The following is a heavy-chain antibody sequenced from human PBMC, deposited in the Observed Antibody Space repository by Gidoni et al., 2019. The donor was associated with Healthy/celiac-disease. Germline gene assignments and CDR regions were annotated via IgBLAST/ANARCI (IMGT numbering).Heavy chain of an antibody. J-gene: IGHJ4*02. V-gene: IGHV4-59*01. CDR2: IYSSGST. Sequence: QVQLQESGPGLVKPSETLSLTCTGSGGSISSYYWSWIRQPPGKGLEWIWYIYSSGSTNYNPSLKSRVTISVDTSKNQFSLKLRSVTAADTAVYYCARDSRIERSFDYWGQGTLVTVSS. D-gene: IGHD1-1*01. CDR1: GGSISSYY. CDR3: ARDSRIERSFDY.